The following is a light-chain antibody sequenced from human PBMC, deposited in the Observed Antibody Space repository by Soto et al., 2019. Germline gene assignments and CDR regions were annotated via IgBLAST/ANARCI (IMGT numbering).Light chain of an antibody. Sequence: EIVLTQSPGTLSLSPGERATLSCRASHTISSSYLAWYQQKPGQAPRLLMYGISRGATGIPDRFRASASGTDFTLTISRLEPEDFAVYYCQQYGSSGTFGQGTKVDIK. CDR2: GIS. CDR3: QQYGSSGT. J-gene: IGKJ1*01. V-gene: IGKV3-20*01. CDR1: HTISSSY.